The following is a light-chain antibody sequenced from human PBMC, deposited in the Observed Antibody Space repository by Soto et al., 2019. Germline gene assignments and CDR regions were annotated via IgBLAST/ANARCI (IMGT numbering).Light chain of an antibody. Sequence: QSVLTQPPSASGTPGQGVTISCSGSTSNIGSNYVYWYQQLPGTAPKLLIYRNNQRPSGVPDRFSGSKSGATASLAISGLRSDDEADYYCVSWDNSLRGRVFGGGTKLTVL. V-gene: IGLV1-47*01. CDR1: TSNIGSNY. CDR2: RNN. J-gene: IGLJ3*02. CDR3: VSWDNSLRGRV.